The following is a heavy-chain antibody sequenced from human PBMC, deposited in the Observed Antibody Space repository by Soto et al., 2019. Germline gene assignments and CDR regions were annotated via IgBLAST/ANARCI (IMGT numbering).Heavy chain of an antibody. Sequence: QVQLQQWGAGLLKASETLSLTCAVYGGSFSDYYWSWIRQPPGKGLEWIGEINHSGTTNYNPSLKRRVTISVDTSKNQFSLKLSSVTAADTAVYYCARRVRGVNDAFDIWGQGTMVTVSS. CDR3: ARRVRGVNDAFDI. CDR2: INHSGTT. V-gene: IGHV4-34*01. J-gene: IGHJ3*02. D-gene: IGHD3-10*01. CDR1: GGSFSDYY.